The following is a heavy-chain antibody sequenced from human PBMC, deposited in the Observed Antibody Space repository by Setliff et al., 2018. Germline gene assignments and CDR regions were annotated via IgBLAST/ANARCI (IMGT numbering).Heavy chain of an antibody. CDR2: INQSGST. CDR3: ARGIGGYCNISCSNESWP. V-gene: IGHV4-34*01. Sequence: SETLSLTCAVYGGSLSNYYWTWIRQLPGKGLEWIGEINQSGSTNYNPFLKSRVTISVDTSKTQFSLKLSSVTAADTAVYYCARGIGGYCNISCSNESWPWGQGTLVTVSS. CDR1: GGSLSNYY. D-gene: IGHD2-15*01. J-gene: IGHJ5*02.